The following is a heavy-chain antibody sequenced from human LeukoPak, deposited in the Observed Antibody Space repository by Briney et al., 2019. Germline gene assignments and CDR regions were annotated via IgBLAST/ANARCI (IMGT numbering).Heavy chain of an antibody. CDR1: GYTFTGYY. D-gene: IGHD4-23*01. J-gene: IGHJ4*02. CDR3: ARDHGGNSMFDY. V-gene: IGHV1-2*04. CDR2: INPNSGGT. Sequence: ASVKVSCKASGYTFTGYYMHWVRQAPGHGLEWMGWINPNSGGTNYAQKFQGCVTMTRDTSISTAYMELSRLRSDDTAVYYCARDHGGNSMFDYWGQGTLVTVSS.